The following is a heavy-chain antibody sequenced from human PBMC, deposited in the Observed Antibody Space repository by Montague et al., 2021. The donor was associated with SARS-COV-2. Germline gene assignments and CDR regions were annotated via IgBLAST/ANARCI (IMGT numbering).Heavy chain of an antibody. Sequence: SETLSLTCSDSGGSISSDYWSWIRQSPGKGLEWIGYIYYRGATNYNPSLKSRVTFSIDTSKNQFSLKLISVTAADTAVYFCAREDRWNWFDPWGQGVLVTVSS. D-gene: IGHD5-24*01. CDR2: IYYRGAT. CDR3: AREDRWNWFDP. CDR1: GGSISSDY. V-gene: IGHV4-59*01. J-gene: IGHJ5*02.